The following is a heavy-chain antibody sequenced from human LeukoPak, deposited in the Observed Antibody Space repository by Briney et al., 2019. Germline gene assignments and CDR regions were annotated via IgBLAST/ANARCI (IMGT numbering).Heavy chain of an antibody. V-gene: IGHV4-39*01. Sequence: SETLSLTCTVSGGSISSSSYYWGWIRQPPGKGLEWIGSIYYSGSTYYNASLKSRATISVDTSKNQFSLKLSSGTAADTAVYYCARHGVNVVVPAARGVPYDAFDIWGQGTVVTVSS. CDR1: GGSISSSSYY. D-gene: IGHD2-2*01. J-gene: IGHJ3*02. CDR2: IYYSGST. CDR3: ARHGVNVVVPAARGVPYDAFDI.